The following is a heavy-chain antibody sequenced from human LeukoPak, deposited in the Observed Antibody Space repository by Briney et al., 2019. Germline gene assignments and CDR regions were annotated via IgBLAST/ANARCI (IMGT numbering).Heavy chain of an antibody. CDR1: GGSVSSGSYY. CDR3: ASVQPGPQYLGGP. J-gene: IGHJ4*02. D-gene: IGHD2-2*01. Sequence: SETLSLTCTVSGGSVSSGSYYWTWIRQPPGKGLEWIGYIYYSGSTNYNPSLKSRVTISLDTAKNQFSLKLSSVTAADTAVYYCASVQPGPQYLGGPWGQGTLVTVSS. V-gene: IGHV4-61*01. CDR2: IYYSGST.